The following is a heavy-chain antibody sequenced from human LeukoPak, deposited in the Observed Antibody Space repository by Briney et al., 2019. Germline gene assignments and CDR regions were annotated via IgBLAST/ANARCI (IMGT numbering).Heavy chain of an antibody. CDR1: GYTFIGYY. CDR2: INPNSGGT. CDR3: ASGYSGYDPYNFDY. V-gene: IGHV1-2*02. Sequence: ASVKVSCKASGYTFIGYYMHWVRQAPGQGLEWMGWINPNSGGTNYAQKFQGRVTMTRDTSISTAYMELSRLRSDDTAVYYRASGYSGYDPYNFDYWGQGTLVTVSS. D-gene: IGHD5-12*01. J-gene: IGHJ4*02.